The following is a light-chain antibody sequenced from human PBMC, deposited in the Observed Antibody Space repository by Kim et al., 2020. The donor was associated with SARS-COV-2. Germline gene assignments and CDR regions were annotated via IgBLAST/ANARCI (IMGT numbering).Light chain of an antibody. Sequence: VSPGQTANIPCAGEKLGDKFVCWYQQRPGQSPQLVIHQDDKRPSGVPDRFSGSNSGNTATLTIGGTQAMDEADYYCQAWDIGTVLFGGGTQLTVL. CDR1: KLGDKF. V-gene: IGLV3-1*01. J-gene: IGLJ2*01. CDR3: QAWDIGTVL. CDR2: QDD.